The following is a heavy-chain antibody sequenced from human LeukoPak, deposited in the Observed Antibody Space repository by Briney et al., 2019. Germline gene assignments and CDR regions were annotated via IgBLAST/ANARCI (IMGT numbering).Heavy chain of an antibody. D-gene: IGHD6-13*01. CDR2: ISHDGSNK. CDR1: GFTFSSYA. J-gene: IGHJ4*02. CDR3: ARDGGYSSSWYSSLFDY. V-gene: IGHV3-30*04. Sequence: PGRSLRLSCAASGFTFSSYAMHWVRQAPGKGLEWVAVISHDGSNKYYADSVKGRFTISRDNSKNTLYLQMNSLRAEDTAVYYCARDGGYSSSWYSSLFDYWGQGTLVTVSS.